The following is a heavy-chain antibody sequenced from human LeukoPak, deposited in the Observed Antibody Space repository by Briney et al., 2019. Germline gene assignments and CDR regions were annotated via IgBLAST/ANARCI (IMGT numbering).Heavy chain of an antibody. CDR3: ARASRGEQLAGLDY. CDR2: INPSGGST. J-gene: IGHJ4*02. V-gene: IGHV1-46*01. Sequence: ASVKVSCKASGYTFTSYYMHWVRQAPGQGLEWMGIINPSGGSTSYAQKFQGRVTMTRDMSTSAVYMELSGLRSKDTALYYCARASRGEQLAGLDYWGQGTLVTVSS. D-gene: IGHD6-6*01. CDR1: GYTFTSYY.